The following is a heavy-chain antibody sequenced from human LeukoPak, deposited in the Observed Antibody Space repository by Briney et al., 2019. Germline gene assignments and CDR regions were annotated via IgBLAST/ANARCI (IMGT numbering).Heavy chain of an antibody. CDR2: LYHSGST. CDR1: GGSLSGSS. J-gene: IGHJ4*02. D-gene: IGHD2-15*01. CDR3: ARVNETVAASTSAFDY. V-gene: IGHV4-59*08. Sequence: SETLSLTCTVSGGSLSGSSWTWIRQPPRKGLEWIGYLYHSGSTSYNPSLKSRLTISVNTSKSQLSLNLSSVTAADTAVYFCARVNETVAASTSAFDYWGKGILVTVSA.